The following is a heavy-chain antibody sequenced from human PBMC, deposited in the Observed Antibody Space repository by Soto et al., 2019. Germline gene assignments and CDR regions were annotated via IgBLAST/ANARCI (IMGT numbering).Heavy chain of an antibody. D-gene: IGHD2-15*01. V-gene: IGHV3-30*18. CDR1: GFTFSSYG. J-gene: IGHJ4*02. CDR3: AKDLGYCSGGSCYTPRL. CDR2: ISYDGSNK. Sequence: GGSLRLSCAASGFTFSSYGMHWVRQAPGKGLEWVAVISYDGSNKYYADSVKGRFTISRDNSKNTLYLQMNSLRAEDTAVYYCAKDLGYCSGGSCYTPRLWGQGTLVTVSS.